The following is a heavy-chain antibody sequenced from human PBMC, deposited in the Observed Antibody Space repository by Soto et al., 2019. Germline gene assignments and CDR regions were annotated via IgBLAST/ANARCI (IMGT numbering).Heavy chain of an antibody. Sequence: QVQLQESGPGLVKPSETLSLTCTVSGGSISSYYWSWIRQPPGKGLEWIGYIYYSGSTNYNPSLKSRVXXSXDXFKNQFSLKLSSVTAADTAVYYCAREDDYGVNWFDPWGQGTLVTVSS. V-gene: IGHV4-59*01. CDR3: AREDDYGVNWFDP. CDR1: GGSISSYY. J-gene: IGHJ5*02. D-gene: IGHD4-17*01. CDR2: IYYSGST.